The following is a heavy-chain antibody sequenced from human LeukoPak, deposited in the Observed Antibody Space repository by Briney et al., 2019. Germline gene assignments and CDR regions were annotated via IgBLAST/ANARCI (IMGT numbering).Heavy chain of an antibody. Sequence: PSETLSLTCSVSGASVSSEYWSWIRQPPGRGRKWIGFIYTSQSTNYNPSLESRVTMSVDTSKNQFSLMLSSVTAADTAVYFCARILESEDYYYFMAVWGKGTTVTVSS. CDR2: IYTSQST. CDR1: GASVSSEY. J-gene: IGHJ6*03. CDR3: ARILESEDYYYFMAV. D-gene: IGHD3-3*01. V-gene: IGHV4-4*09.